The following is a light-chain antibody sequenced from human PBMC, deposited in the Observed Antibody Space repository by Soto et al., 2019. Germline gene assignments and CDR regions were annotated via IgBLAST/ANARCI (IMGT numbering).Light chain of an antibody. CDR1: SGHSSYI. CDR2: LEGSGSY. J-gene: IGLJ2*01. V-gene: IGLV4-60*02. CDR3: ETWDINTRV. Sequence: QSVLTQSSSASASLGSSVKLTCTLSSGHSSYIIAWHQQQPGKAPRYLMKLEGSGSYHKGSGVPDRFSGSSTGADRYLTISNLQFEDEADYYCETWDINTRVFGGGTKLTVL.